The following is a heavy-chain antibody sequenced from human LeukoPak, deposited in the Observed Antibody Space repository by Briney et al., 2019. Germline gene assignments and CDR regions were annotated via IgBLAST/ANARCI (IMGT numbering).Heavy chain of an antibody. D-gene: IGHD6-19*01. J-gene: IGHJ2*01. CDR2: IIPIFGTA. CDR1: GGTFSSYA. V-gene: IGHV1-69*13. CDR3: ARGAVAGTLHFDL. Sequence: GASVKVSCKASGGTFSSYAISWVRQAPGQGLDWLGGIIPIFGTANYAQKFQGRVTITADESTSTAYMELSSLRSEDTAVYYCARGAVAGTLHFDLWGRGTLVTVSS.